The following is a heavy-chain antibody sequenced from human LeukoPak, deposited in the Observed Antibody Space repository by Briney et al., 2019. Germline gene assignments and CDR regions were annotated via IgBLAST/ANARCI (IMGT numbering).Heavy chain of an antibody. Sequence: TSSETLSLTCTVSGGSISSTTYYWGWIRQPPGRGLEWIGCLYYSGNTYYNSSLKSRVTISVDTSKNQFSLKLSSVTAADTAVYYCARGQRVDYWGQGTLVTVSS. CDR3: ARGQRVDY. V-gene: IGHV4-39*07. J-gene: IGHJ4*02. CDR2: LYYSGNT. CDR1: GGSISSTTYY.